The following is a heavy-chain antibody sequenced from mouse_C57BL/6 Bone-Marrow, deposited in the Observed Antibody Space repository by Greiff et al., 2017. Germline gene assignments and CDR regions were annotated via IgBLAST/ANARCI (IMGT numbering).Heavy chain of an antibody. CDR3: ARGRLLRWAMDY. Sequence: QVQLQQPGAELVKPGASVKLSCKASGYTFTSYWMHWVKQRPGRGLEWIGRIDPNGGGTKYNEKFKSKATLTVDKSSSTAYMQLSSLTSEDSAVYVCARGRLLRWAMDYGGRGHSVTVTS. V-gene: IGHV1-72*01. D-gene: IGHD2-3*01. J-gene: IGHJ4*01. CDR2: IDPNGGGT. CDR1: GYTFTSYW.